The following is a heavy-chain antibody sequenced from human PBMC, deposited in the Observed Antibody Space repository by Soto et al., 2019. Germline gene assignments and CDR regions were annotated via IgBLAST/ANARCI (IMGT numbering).Heavy chain of an antibody. CDR3: ASLAYDMFYY. Sequence: SETLSLTCTVSGGSITSSSYYWGWIRQPPGKGLEWIGEINHSGSTNYNPSLKSRVTISVDTSKNQFSLKLSSVTAADTAVYYCASLAYDMFYYWGQGTLVTVSS. J-gene: IGHJ4*02. CDR2: INHSGST. V-gene: IGHV4-39*07. D-gene: IGHD3-9*01. CDR1: GGSITSSSYY.